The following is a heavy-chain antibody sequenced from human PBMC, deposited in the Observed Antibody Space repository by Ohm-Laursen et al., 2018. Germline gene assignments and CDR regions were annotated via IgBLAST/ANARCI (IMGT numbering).Heavy chain of an antibody. CDR3: ARGHPFDY. CDR1: GESSSGYF. V-gene: IGHV4-34*01. Sequence: GTLSLACAVNGESSSGYFWNWIRQPPEKGLEWIGEINQSGSTKYNPSLKRRVTLSADSSNSQFSLRLTSVTAADTAVYYCARGHPFDYWGQGTLVTVSS. J-gene: IGHJ4*02. CDR2: INQSGST.